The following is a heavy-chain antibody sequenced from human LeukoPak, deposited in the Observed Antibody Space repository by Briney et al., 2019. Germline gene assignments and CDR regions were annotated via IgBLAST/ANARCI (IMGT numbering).Heavy chain of an antibody. Sequence: PGGSLRLSCAASGFTFSNYAMNRVRQAPGKGLEWVSIISDSGDTTYYADSVKGRFTISRDNSKNTLYLEMNSLRAEDTAVYYCAKAYGSTGHYHFYYYYYAMDVWGQGTTVTVSS. CDR2: ISDSGDTT. D-gene: IGHD3-10*01. CDR1: GFTFSNYA. V-gene: IGHV3-23*01. J-gene: IGHJ6*02. CDR3: AKAYGSTGHYHFYYYYYAMDV.